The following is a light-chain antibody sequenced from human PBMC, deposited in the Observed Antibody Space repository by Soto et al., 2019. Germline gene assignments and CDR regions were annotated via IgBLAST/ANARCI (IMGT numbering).Light chain of an antibody. V-gene: IGKV3-20*01. J-gene: IGKJ3*01. CDR2: GAS. CDR3: QQYGSSFT. Sequence: EIVLTQSPGTLSLSPGERATLSCRASQSASSSYLAWYQQKPGQAPRLLIYGASSRATGIPDRFSGSGSGTDFTLTISRLEPEDFAVYYCQQYGSSFTFGPGTKVYSK. CDR1: QSASSSY.